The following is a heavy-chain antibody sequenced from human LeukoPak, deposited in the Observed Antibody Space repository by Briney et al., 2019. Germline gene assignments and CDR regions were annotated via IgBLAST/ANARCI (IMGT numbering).Heavy chain of an antibody. CDR3: AKTGPGYAYYFDY. D-gene: IGHD5-12*01. CDR2: ISWNSGSI. CDR1: GFTFDDYA. Sequence: GGSLRLSCAASGFTFDDYAMHWVRQAPGKGLEWVSGISWNSGSIGYADSVKGRFTISRDNAKNSLYLQMNSLRAEDTALYYCAKTGPGYAYYFDYWGQGTLVTVSS. J-gene: IGHJ4*02. V-gene: IGHV3-9*01.